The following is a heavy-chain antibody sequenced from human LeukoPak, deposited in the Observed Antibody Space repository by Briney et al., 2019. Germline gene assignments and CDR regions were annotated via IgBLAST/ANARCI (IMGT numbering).Heavy chain of an antibody. CDR3: ARRGDCSSTSCYVYLSY. V-gene: IGHV3-21*01. J-gene: IGHJ4*02. Sequence: GGSLRLSCAASGFTFSSYSMNWVRQAPGKGLEWVSSISSSSSYIYYADSVKGRFTISRDNAKNSLYLQMNSLRAEDTAVYYCARRGDCSSTSCYVYLSYWGQGTLVTVSS. D-gene: IGHD2-2*01. CDR2: ISSSSSYI. CDR1: GFTFSSYS.